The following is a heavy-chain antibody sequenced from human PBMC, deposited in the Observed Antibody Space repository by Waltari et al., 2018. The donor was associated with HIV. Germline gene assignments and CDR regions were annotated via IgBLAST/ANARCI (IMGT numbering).Heavy chain of an antibody. CDR2: INQDGSQK. V-gene: IGHV3-7*03. Sequence: DEQLVESGGGWVQPGESLRLPCYAYAFTISRYWMMWVRQPPGKGLEWVANINQDGSQKYYVDSVKGRFNISRDNSRNSIYLQLNNLTAGDTAVYYCAREYYDFWSGYYTTGLDVWGQGTTVIVS. CDR1: AFTISRYW. J-gene: IGHJ6*02. D-gene: IGHD3-3*01. CDR3: AREYYDFWSGYYTTGLDV.